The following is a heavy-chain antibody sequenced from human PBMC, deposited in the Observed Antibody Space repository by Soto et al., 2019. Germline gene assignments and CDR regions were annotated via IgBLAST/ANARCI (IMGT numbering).Heavy chain of an antibody. CDR3: ARNFGVVTPAYYGMDV. CDR2: IIPIFGTA. J-gene: IGHJ6*02. D-gene: IGHD3-3*01. CDR1: GGTFSSYA. Sequence: QVQRVQSGAEVKKPGSSVKVSCKASGGTFSSYAISWVRQAPGQGLEGMGGIIPIFGTANYAQKFQGRVTITADESTSTAYMELSSLRSEDTAVYYCARNFGVVTPAYYGMDVWGQGTTVTVSS. V-gene: IGHV1-69*01.